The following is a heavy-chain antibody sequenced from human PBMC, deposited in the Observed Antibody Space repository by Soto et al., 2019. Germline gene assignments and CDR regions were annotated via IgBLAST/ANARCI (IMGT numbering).Heavy chain of an antibody. CDR2: IYPGDSDT. V-gene: IGHV5-51*01. CDR1: VHSFTSYW. CDR3: PRDRFGEVFGFPHYFDY. Sequence: GDFLKISCTSPVHSFTSYWLGWLRQMPGKGLEWMGIIYPGDSDTRYSPSFQGQVTISADKSISTAYLQWSSLKASDTAIYYCPRDRFGEVFGFPHYFDYWGQETMVTVPS. J-gene: IGHJ4*02. D-gene: IGHD3-10*01.